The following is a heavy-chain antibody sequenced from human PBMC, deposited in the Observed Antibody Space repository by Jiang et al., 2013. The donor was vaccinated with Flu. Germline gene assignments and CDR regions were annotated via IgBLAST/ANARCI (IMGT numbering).Heavy chain of an antibody. CDR2: IWYDGSNK. CDR3: ARAAYCSGGSCYSYYYYGMDV. V-gene: IGHV3-33*01. J-gene: IGHJ6*02. Sequence: ESGGGVVQPGRSLRLSCAASGFTFSSYGMHWVRQAPGKGLEWVAVIWYDGSNKYYADSVKGRFTISRDNSKNTLYLQMNSLRAEDTAVYYCARAAYCSGGSCYSYYYYGMDVWGQGTTVTVSS. D-gene: IGHD2-15*01. CDR1: GFTFSSYG.